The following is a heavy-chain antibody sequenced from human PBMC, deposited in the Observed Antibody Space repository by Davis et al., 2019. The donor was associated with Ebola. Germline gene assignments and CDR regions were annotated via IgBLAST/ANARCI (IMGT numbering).Heavy chain of an antibody. J-gene: IGHJ6*02. Sequence: ASVKVSCKASGYTFNNYGVSWVRQAPGQGLERMGRINPNTDATNYAQRFQGRVTMTRDTSTSTVYMELSRLRSDDTAVYYCARGGITMTVVPRDYYYGMDVWGQGTTVTVSS. CDR1: GYTFNNYG. CDR3: ARGGITMTVVPRDYYYGMDV. CDR2: INPNTDAT. V-gene: IGHV1-2*06. D-gene: IGHD3-22*01.